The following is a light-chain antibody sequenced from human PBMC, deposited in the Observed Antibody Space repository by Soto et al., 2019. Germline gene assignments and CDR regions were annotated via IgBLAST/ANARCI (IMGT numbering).Light chain of an antibody. Sequence: QSILTQPPSASGAPGQRVTISCSGRTSNIGTNFVYWYQQFPGTAPKLLIYSNDQRPSGVPERFSASRSGTTASLVISGLRYEDEADYYCAAGDDSLNARVFGGGTQLTVL. CDR2: SND. V-gene: IGLV1-47*02. CDR3: AAGDDSLNARV. J-gene: IGLJ3*02. CDR1: TSNIGTNF.